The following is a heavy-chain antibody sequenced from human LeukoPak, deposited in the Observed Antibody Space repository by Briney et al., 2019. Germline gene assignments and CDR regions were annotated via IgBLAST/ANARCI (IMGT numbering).Heavy chain of an antibody. Sequence: GGSLRLSCAASGFIFRSFSMTWVRQAPGKGLEWVAAISKASNHRYHADSVKGRFTISRDNDKNSLVLQMNSLRAEDTALYYCATRVTADSYVAFDIWGQR. J-gene: IGHJ3*02. CDR2: ISKASNHR. D-gene: IGHD6-13*01. CDR3: ATRVTADSYVAFDI. CDR1: GFIFRSFS. V-gene: IGHV3-21*06.